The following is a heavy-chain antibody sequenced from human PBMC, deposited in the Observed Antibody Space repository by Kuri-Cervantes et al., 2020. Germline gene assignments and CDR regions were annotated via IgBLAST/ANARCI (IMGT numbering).Heavy chain of an antibody. CDR2: ISYDGSIK. V-gene: IGHV3-30*03. D-gene: IGHD6-19*01. Sequence: GESLKISCAASGFTFSNYGIHWVRQAPGKGLEWVAVISYDGSIKHYADSVKGRFTISRDNSKNTLYLQMNSLRAEDTAVYYCVVIAVADKTDYWGQGTLVTVSS. J-gene: IGHJ4*02. CDR3: VVIAVADKTDY. CDR1: GFTFSNYG.